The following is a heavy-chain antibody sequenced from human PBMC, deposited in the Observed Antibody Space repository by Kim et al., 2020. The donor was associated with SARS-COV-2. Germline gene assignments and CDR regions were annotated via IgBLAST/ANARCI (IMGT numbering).Heavy chain of an antibody. J-gene: IGHJ4*02. D-gene: IGHD6-19*01. Sequence: SETLSLTCAVYGGSFSGYYWSWIRQPPGKGLEWIGEINHSGSTNYNPSLKSRVTISVDTSKNQFSLKLSSVTAADTAVYYCARRSYPPILRIAVAGYDYWGQGTLVTVSS. CDR2: INHSGST. CDR1: GGSFSGYY. V-gene: IGHV4-34*01. CDR3: ARRSYPPILRIAVAGYDY.